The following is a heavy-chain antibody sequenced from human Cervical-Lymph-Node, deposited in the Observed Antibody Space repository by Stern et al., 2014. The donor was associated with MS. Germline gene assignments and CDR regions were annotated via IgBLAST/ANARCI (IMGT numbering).Heavy chain of an antibody. CDR3: ARTYVRAFDY. V-gene: IGHV1-18*01. J-gene: IGHJ4*02. D-gene: IGHD3-16*01. CDR2: ISAYNGDT. CDR1: GYTFTNYG. Sequence: VQLVESGSEVKKPGASVKVSCKASGYTFTNYGINWVRQAPGPGLEWMGWISAYNGDTNYAQNLQGRVTMTTDTSMTTAYMELRSLRSDDTAVYYCARTYVRAFDYWGQGSLVTVSS.